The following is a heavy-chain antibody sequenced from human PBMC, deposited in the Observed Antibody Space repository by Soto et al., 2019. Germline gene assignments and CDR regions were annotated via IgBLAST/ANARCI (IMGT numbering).Heavy chain of an antibody. Sequence: GESLKIACKGSGYSFTSYWISWVRQMPGKGLEWMGGIDPSDSYINYSPSFQGHVTISADKSISTAYLQWSSLKASDTAMYYCTRHRGGSYPNWFDPWGQGTLVTVSS. CDR3: TRHRGGSYPNWFDP. CDR2: IDPSDSYI. J-gene: IGHJ5*02. CDR1: GYSFTSYW. V-gene: IGHV5-10-1*01. D-gene: IGHD1-26*01.